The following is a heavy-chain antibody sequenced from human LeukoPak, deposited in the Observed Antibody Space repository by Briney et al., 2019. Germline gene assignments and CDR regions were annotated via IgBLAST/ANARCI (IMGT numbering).Heavy chain of an antibody. CDR3: ARATYYYDSSGYTNWFDP. CDR2: IYSGGST. V-gene: IGHV3-53*01. D-gene: IGHD3-22*01. J-gene: IGHJ5*02. CDR1: GFTFSNAW. Sequence: GGSLRLSCAASGFTFSNAWMNWVRQDPGKGLEWVSVIYSGGSTYYADSVKGRFTISRDNSKNTLYLQMNSLRAEDTAVYYCARATYYYDSSGYTNWFDPWGQGTLVTVSS.